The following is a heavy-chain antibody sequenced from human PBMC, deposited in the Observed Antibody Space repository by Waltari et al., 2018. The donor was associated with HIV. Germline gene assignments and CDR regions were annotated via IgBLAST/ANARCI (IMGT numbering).Heavy chain of an antibody. J-gene: IGHJ4*02. Sequence: VQLVESGGGLVQPGGSLRLSCAASGFTFGNYTMNWVRQDPGKGLEWVSYISRSSSSIFYADSVKGRFTISRDNAKNSLYLQMNSLRVEDTAVYYCARDINGGWGYWGQGTLVTVAS. CDR3: ARDINGGWGY. CDR1: GFTFGNYT. CDR2: ISRSSSSI. D-gene: IGHD7-27*01. V-gene: IGHV3-48*01.